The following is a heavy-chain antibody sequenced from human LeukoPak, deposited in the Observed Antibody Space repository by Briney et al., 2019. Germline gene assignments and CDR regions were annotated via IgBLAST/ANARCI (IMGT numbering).Heavy chain of an antibody. CDR3: AKDTNGGSFDAFDI. CDR2: ISWDSGSI. J-gene: IGHJ3*02. V-gene: IGHV3-9*01. Sequence: PGGSLRLSCAASGFTFDDYAMHWVRQAPGKGLEWVSGISWDSGSIGYADSVKGRFTISRDNAKNSLHLQMNSLRAEDTALYYCAKDTNGGSFDAFDIWGQGTMVTVSS. D-gene: IGHD1-26*01. CDR1: GFTFDDYA.